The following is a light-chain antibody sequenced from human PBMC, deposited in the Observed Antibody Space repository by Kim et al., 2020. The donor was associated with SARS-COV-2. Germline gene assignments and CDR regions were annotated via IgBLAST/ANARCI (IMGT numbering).Light chain of an antibody. CDR2: KAF. Sequence: SASGGDRVTVTCRASQSISNWLAWYQQKSGKAPKLLIHKAFSLQSGVPGRFSGGGSGTEFTLTINRLQPDDFATYYCQQYHTSSTFGQGTKVDIK. V-gene: IGKV1-5*03. J-gene: IGKJ1*01. CDR3: QQYHTSST. CDR1: QSISNW.